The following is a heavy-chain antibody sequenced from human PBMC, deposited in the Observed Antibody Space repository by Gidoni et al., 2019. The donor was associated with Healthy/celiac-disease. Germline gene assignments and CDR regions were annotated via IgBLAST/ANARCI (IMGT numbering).Heavy chain of an antibody. V-gene: IGHV1-69*12. D-gene: IGHD2-21*02. CDR2: IIPIFGTA. J-gene: IGHJ4*02. CDR1: GGTFSTDA. Sequence: QVQLAQSGAEVKKPGSAVKVYCKASGGTFSTDAISWVRQAPGQGLEWRGGIIPIFGTANYAQEFQGRVTITADESTSTAYMELSSLRSEDTAVYYCARELLAYCGGDCYSGFDYWGQGTLVTVSS. CDR3: ARELLAYCGGDCYSGFDY.